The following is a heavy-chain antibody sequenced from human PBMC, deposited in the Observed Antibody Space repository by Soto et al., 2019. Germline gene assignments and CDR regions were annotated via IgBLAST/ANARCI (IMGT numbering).Heavy chain of an antibody. J-gene: IGHJ4*02. CDR3: AREYNSSPTD. V-gene: IGHV4-39*02. CDR2: VFYTGTT. Sequence: NPSETLSLTCTVSGGSISSTTHHWVWVRQPPGKGLEWIASVFYTGTTYYTPSLKSRVIISVDTSKNQFSLRLSSVTAADTAIYYCAREYNSSPTDWGQGTLVTVSS. CDR1: GGSISSTTHH. D-gene: IGHD6-13*01.